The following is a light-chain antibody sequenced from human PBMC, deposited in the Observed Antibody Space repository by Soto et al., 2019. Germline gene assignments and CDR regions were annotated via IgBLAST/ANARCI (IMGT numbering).Light chain of an antibody. Sequence: SYVVIQPPSGSVAPGKTASITGGGNKIGGKTVHWFQQKPGQAPVVVLYYDTHRPSGIPERFSGSNSGNTATLTISRVEAGDEADYYCHVWDSSSDQVVFGGGTKLTVL. J-gene: IGLJ3*02. CDR2: YDT. V-gene: IGLV3-21*04. CDR3: HVWDSSSDQVV. CDR1: KIGGKT.